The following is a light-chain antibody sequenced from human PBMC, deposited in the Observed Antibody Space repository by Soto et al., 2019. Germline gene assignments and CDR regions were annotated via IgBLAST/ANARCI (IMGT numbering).Light chain of an antibody. CDR3: QQYCSTPPA. V-gene: IGKV4-1*01. CDR2: WAS. CDR1: QSVLYSSTNKNF. Sequence: DIVMTQSPDSLAVSLGERATINCKSSQSVLYSSTNKNFLAWYQQKPGQPPKLLIYWASTRESRVPDRFSGSASGTDFDLSVSSLQAEDVAVYYCQQYCSTPPAFGQGTKVEIK. J-gene: IGKJ1*01.